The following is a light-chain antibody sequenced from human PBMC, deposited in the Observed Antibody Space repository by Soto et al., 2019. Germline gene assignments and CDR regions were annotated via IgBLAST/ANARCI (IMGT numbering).Light chain of an antibody. Sequence: QSALTQPASVSGTPGQSITISCTGTSSDVGGYNYVSWYQQHPGKAPKLMIYEVRNRPSGVSNRFSGSKSVNTASLSISVLQAEEEAEYYCSSYTSSSPAWVFGTGTQLTVL. J-gene: IGLJ1*01. CDR3: SSYTSSSPAWV. V-gene: IGLV2-14*01. CDR2: EVR. CDR1: SSDVGGYNY.